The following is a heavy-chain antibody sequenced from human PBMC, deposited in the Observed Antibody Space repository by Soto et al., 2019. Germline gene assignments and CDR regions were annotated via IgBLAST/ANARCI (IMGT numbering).Heavy chain of an antibody. CDR3: XXXXXXXKVDY. V-gene: IGHV4-31*01. CDR1: GGSIXXXXXY. J-gene: IGHJ4*02. CDR2: TSNSGST. Sequence: QVQLQESGPGLVKPSQTLSLTCTVSGGSIXXXXXYXXWIRQHPGEGLEWIGFTSNSGSTSYNPXXXXXXXXXXXXXXXXXXXXXXXXXXXXXXXXXXXXXXXXXKVDYWGQGTLVTVSP.